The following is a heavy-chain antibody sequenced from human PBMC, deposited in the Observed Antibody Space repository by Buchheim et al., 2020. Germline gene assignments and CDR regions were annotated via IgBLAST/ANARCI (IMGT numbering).Heavy chain of an antibody. V-gene: IGHV4-31*03. J-gene: IGHJ6*02. CDR3: ARGKGFYDFWSGYSDHYYYGMDV. D-gene: IGHD3-3*01. CDR1: GGSISSGGYY. CDR2: IYYSGST. Sequence: QVQLQESGPGLVKPSQTLSLTCTVSGGSISSGGYYWSWIRQHPGKGLEWIGYIYYSGSTYYNPSLKSGVTISVDTPQNQFSLKLSSVTAADTAVYYCARGKGFYDFWSGYSDHYYYGMDVWGQGTT.